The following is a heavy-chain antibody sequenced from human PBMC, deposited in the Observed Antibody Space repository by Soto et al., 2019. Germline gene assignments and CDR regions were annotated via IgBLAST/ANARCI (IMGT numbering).Heavy chain of an antibody. CDR2: INSDGSST. V-gene: IGHV3-74*01. J-gene: IGHJ3*02. CDR1: GFTFSSYW. Sequence: EVQLVESGGGLVQPGGSLRLSCAASGFTFSSYWMHWVRQAPGKGLVWVSRINSDGSSTSYADSVKGRFTISRDNVKNTLYLQMNSLRAEDTAVYYCARGGFRYAYAFDIWGQGTMVTVSS. CDR3: ARGGFRYAYAFDI. D-gene: IGHD3-16*01.